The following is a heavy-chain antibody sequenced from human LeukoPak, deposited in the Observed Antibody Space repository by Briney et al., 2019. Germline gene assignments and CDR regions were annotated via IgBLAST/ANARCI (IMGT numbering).Heavy chain of an antibody. CDR2: IIPIFGTA. CDR3: ARGRYGDYVWVY. Sequence: SVKVSCKASGGTFSSYAISWVRQAPGQGLEWMGGIIPIFGTANYAQKFQGRVTITADEPTSPAYMELSSLRSEDTAVYYCARGRYGDYVWVYWGQGRLLSVSS. D-gene: IGHD4-17*01. CDR1: GGTFSSYA. V-gene: IGHV1-69*13. J-gene: IGHJ4*02.